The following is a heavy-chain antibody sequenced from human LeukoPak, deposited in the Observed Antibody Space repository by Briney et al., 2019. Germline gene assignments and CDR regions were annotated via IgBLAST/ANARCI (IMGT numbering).Heavy chain of an antibody. V-gene: IGHV4-39*07. CDR3: ASLIAAAGAYFDY. J-gene: IGHJ4*02. Sequence: SETLPLTCTVSGGSISSGDYYWSWIRQPPGKGLEWIGEINHSGSTNYNPSLKSRVTISVDTSKNQFSLKLSSVTAADTAVYYCASLIAAAGAYFDYWGQGTLVTVSS. CDR2: INHSGST. CDR1: GGSISSGDYY. D-gene: IGHD6-13*01.